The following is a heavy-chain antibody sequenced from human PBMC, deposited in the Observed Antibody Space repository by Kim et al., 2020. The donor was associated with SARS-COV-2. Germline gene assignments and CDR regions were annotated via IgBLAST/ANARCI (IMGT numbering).Heavy chain of an antibody. CDR3: AKGHCSDASCYRLDS. Sequence: GGSLRLSCAASGFTFSNYAMTWVRQAPGKGLEWVSSVSGGGDGTNYADSVKGRFTISRDNSKNTLYLQMNSLRAEDTALYYCAKGHCSDASCYRLDSWGQGTLVTVSS. CDR1: GFTFSNYA. D-gene: IGHD2-2*02. J-gene: IGHJ4*02. CDR2: VSGGGDGT. V-gene: IGHV3-23*01.